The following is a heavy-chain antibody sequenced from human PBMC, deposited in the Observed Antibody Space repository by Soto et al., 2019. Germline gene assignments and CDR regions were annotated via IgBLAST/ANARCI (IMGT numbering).Heavy chain of an antibody. CDR2: IYSGGST. V-gene: IGHV3-53*01. J-gene: IGHJ6*02. D-gene: IGHD3-22*01. Sequence: LRLSCAASGFTVSSNYMSWVRQAPGKGLEWVSVIYSGGSTYYADSVKGRFTISRDNSKNTLYLQMNSLRAEDTAVYYCARSWSYYYDSSGYSPGVGMDVWGQGTTVTVSS. CDR3: ARSWSYYYDSSGYSPGVGMDV. CDR1: GFTVSSNY.